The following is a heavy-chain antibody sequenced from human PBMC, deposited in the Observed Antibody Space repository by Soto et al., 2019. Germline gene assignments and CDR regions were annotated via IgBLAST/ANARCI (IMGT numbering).Heavy chain of an antibody. Sequence: QVQLQESGPGLVKPSETLSLTCTVSGGSISSYYWSWIRQPPGKGLEWIGYIYYSGSTNYNPSLKSRGTISVDTSKNQFSLKLSSVTAADTAVYYCARNYPRPFYGDPGHFDYWGQGTLVTVSS. CDR1: GGSISSYY. CDR3: ARNYPRPFYGDPGHFDY. J-gene: IGHJ4*02. CDR2: IYYSGST. V-gene: IGHV4-59*08. D-gene: IGHD4-17*01.